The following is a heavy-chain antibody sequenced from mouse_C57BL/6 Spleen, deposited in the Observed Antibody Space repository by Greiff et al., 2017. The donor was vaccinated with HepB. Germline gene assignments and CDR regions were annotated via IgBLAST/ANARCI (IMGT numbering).Heavy chain of an antibody. Sequence: EVQLQQSGPGLVKPSQSLSLTCSVTGYSITSGYYWNWIRQFPGNKLEWMGYISYDGSNNYNPSLKNRISITRDTSKNQFFLKLNSVTTEDTATYYCAGRDYAWFAYWGQGTLVTVSA. J-gene: IGHJ3*01. D-gene: IGHD2-4*01. CDR2: ISYDGSN. V-gene: IGHV3-6*01. CDR3: AGRDYAWFAY. CDR1: GYSITSGYY.